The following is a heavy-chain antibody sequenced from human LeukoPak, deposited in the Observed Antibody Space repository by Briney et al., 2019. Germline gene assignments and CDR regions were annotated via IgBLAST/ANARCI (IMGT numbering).Heavy chain of an antibody. J-gene: IGHJ4*02. Sequence: SETLSLTCAVYGGSFSGYYWSWIRQPPGKGLEWIGEINHSGSTNYNPSLKSRVTISVDTSKNQFSLKLSSVTAADTAVYYCASLFPSRPYDSSGYYDYWGQGTLVTVSS. CDR1: GGSFSGYY. V-gene: IGHV4-34*01. D-gene: IGHD3-22*01. CDR2: INHSGST. CDR3: ASLFPSRPYDSSGYYDY.